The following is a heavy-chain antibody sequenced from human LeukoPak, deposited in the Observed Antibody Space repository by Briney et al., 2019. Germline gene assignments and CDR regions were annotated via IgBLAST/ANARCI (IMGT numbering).Heavy chain of an antibody. D-gene: IGHD6-6*01. Sequence: TGGSLRLSCAASGFTFSNAWMSWVRQAPGKGLEWVGRIKSKTDGGTTDYAAPVKGRFTISRDDSKNTLYLQMNSLKTEDTAVYYCTTRGVTIAARLHDAVLTLDPWGQGTLVTVSS. J-gene: IGHJ5*02. CDR2: IKSKTDGGTT. CDR1: GFTFSNAW. CDR3: TTRGVTIAARLHDAVLTLDP. V-gene: IGHV3-15*01.